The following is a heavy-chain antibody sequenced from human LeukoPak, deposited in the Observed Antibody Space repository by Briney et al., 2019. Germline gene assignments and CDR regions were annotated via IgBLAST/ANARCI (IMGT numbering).Heavy chain of an antibody. Sequence: ASVKVSCKASGYTFTSYDINWVRQATGQGLEWMGWMNPNSGNTGYAQRFQGRVTMTRNTSISTAYMELSSLRSEDTAVYYCARVGDGWLQLLTYYYYYGMDVWGQGTTVTVSS. CDR2: MNPNSGNT. CDR1: GYTFTSYD. J-gene: IGHJ6*02. D-gene: IGHD5-24*01. CDR3: ARVGDGWLQLLTYYYYYGMDV. V-gene: IGHV1-8*01.